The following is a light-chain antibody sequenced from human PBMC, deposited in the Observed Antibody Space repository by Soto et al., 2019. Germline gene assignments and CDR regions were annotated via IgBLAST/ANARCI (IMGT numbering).Light chain of an antibody. V-gene: IGLV1-40*01. J-gene: IGLJ3*02. CDR3: QSYDSSLSAWV. CDR1: SSNIGAGYD. CDR2: GNT. Sequence: QSVLTQPPSVSGAPGQRVTISCTASSSNIGAGYDVHWYQQLPGTAPKLLIYGNTNRPSGVPDRFSGSKSGTSASLAITGLQAEDEADYYCQSYDSSLSAWVFGGRTKLTVL.